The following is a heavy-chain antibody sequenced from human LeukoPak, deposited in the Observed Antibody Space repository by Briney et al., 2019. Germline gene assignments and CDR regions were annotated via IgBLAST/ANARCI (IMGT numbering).Heavy chain of an antibody. D-gene: IGHD1-14*01. V-gene: IGHV5-51*01. CDR3: ARESETSRRFYAP. J-gene: IGHJ5*02. Sequence: GESLKISCSGSGYTFSNYWIAWVRQTPGKGLEWMGVIYPGDSDVKYSPSFRGQVAFSVDESRTTAYLERSRLKASDTAMYFCARESETSRRFYAPWGQGTLVTVSS. CDR1: GYTFSNYW. CDR2: IYPGDSDV.